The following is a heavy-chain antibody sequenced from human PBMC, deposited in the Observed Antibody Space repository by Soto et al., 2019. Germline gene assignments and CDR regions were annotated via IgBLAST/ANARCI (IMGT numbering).Heavy chain of an antibody. D-gene: IGHD2-15*01. Sequence: QVQLQESGPGLVKPSQTLSLTCTVSGGSISSGGYYWSWIRQHPGKVLEWLGYIYYSGSTYYNPSLKSRVTISVDTSKNQFSLKLSSVTAADTAVYYCARVIIVVVVAATPGWFDPWGQGTLVTVSS. V-gene: IGHV4-31*03. J-gene: IGHJ5*02. CDR1: GGSISSGGYY. CDR3: ARVIIVVVVAATPGWFDP. CDR2: IYYSGST.